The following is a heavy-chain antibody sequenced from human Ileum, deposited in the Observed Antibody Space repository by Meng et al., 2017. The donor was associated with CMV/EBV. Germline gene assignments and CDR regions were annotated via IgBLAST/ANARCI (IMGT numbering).Heavy chain of an antibody. Sequence: ASVKVSCKASGYTFTAYYMHWVRQAPGQGLEWMGWIYPSSGDTTYAQNFQGRVTMARDTSIGTAYMELSSLTSDDTAGYYCAAVTYSGYNDFDYWGQGTLVTVSS. CDR1: GYTFTAYY. CDR2: IYPSSGDT. D-gene: IGHD5-12*01. CDR3: AAVTYSGYNDFDY. V-gene: IGHV1-2*02. J-gene: IGHJ4*02.